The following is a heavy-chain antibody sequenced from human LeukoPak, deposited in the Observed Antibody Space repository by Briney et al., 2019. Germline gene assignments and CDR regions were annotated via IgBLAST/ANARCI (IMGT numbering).Heavy chain of an antibody. Sequence: QTGGSLRLSCAASGFTFSSYGMHWVRQAPGKGLEWVAFIRYDGSNKYYADSVKGRFTISRDNSKNTLYLQMNSLRAEDTAVYYCAKPLQGEYGSLDYWGQGTLVTVSS. D-gene: IGHD3-10*01. CDR2: IRYDGSNK. V-gene: IGHV3-30*02. J-gene: IGHJ4*02. CDR3: AKPLQGEYGSLDY. CDR1: GFTFSSYG.